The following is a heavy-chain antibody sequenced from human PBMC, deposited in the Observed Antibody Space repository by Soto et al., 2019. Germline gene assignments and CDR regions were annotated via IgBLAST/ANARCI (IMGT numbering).Heavy chain of an antibody. V-gene: IGHV4-34*01. J-gene: IGHJ4*02. CDR3: ARDKITGLFDY. D-gene: IGHD2-8*02. CDR2: VNHSGST. Sequence: QVQLRQWGAGLLKPSETLSLTCAVYGGSFSGYYWTWIRQPPGTGLEWIGEVNHSGSTNYNPSLKSRATITVDTTMTQFSLKLTSVTAADTAVYYCARDKITGLFDYWGQGTLVTVSS. CDR1: GGSFSGYY.